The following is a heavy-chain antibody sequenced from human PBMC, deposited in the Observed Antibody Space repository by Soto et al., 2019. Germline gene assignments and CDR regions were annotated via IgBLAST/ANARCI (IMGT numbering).Heavy chain of an antibody. CDR3: AKVIAVAGSGGRRHYFDS. V-gene: IGHV3-23*01. CDR1: GFTFSSYA. J-gene: IGHJ4*02. Sequence: EVQLLESGGGLVQPGGSLRPSCAASGFTFSSYAMTWVRQAPGKGLESVSVISAGGGTTYYADSVKGRFTISRDNSKNTLSLQMNSLRAEDTAVYYCAKVIAVAGSGGRRHYFDSWGQGTLVTVSS. CDR2: ISAGGGTT. D-gene: IGHD6-19*01.